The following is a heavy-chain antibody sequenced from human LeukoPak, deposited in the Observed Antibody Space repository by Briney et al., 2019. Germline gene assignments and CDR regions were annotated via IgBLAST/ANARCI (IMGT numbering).Heavy chain of an antibody. Sequence: HSGGSLRLSCAASGFTFSSYWMHWVRQAPGKGLEWVSATSGSGGSTYYADSVKGRFTISRDNSKNTLYLQMNSLRADDTAVYYCAKDRAMAGKEFDYWGQGTLVTVSS. V-gene: IGHV3-23*01. D-gene: IGHD6-19*01. J-gene: IGHJ4*02. CDR2: TSGSGGST. CDR3: AKDRAMAGKEFDY. CDR1: GFTFSSYW.